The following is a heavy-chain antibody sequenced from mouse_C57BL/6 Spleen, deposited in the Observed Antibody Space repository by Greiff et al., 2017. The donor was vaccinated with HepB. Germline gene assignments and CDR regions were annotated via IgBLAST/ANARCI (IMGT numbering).Heavy chain of an antibody. CDR1: GYSITSGYY. V-gene: IGHV3-6*01. Sequence: EVKLMESGPGLVKPSQSLSLTCSVIGYSITSGYYWNWIRQFPGNKLEWMGYISYDGSNNYNPSLKNRISITRDTSKNQFFLKLNSVTTEDTATYYCARDGGLRRPYYFDYWGQGTTLTVSS. J-gene: IGHJ2*01. CDR2: ISYDGSN. D-gene: IGHD2-4*01. CDR3: ARDGGLRRPYYFDY.